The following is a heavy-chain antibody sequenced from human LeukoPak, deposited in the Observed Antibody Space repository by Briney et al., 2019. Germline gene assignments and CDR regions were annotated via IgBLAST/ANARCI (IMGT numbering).Heavy chain of an antibody. D-gene: IGHD1-1*01. Sequence: ASVTVSCKTSGYMVSDYYMHWVRQAPGQGLEWMGWLRGDTGDTDSPQKFKGRVTMTRDTATNTAYMQLSRLTYDVTAMYFCARVRDNACDYWGQGTLVTVSS. J-gene: IGHJ4*02. CDR2: LRGDTGDT. CDR3: ARVRDNACDY. V-gene: IGHV1-2*02. CDR1: GYMVSDYY.